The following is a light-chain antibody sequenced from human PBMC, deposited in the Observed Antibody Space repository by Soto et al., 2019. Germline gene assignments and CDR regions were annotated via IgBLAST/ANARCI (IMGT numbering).Light chain of an antibody. Sequence: QSVLTQPASVSGSPGQSITISCTGTSSDVGSYNSVSWYQQHPGKAPKLMLYDVSNRPSGVSNRFSGSKSGNTASLTISGLQAEDEADYYCSSYTSSSTLRVFGGGTKLTVL. CDR1: SSDVGSYNS. J-gene: IGLJ2*01. CDR3: SSYTSSSTLRV. V-gene: IGLV2-14*03. CDR2: DVS.